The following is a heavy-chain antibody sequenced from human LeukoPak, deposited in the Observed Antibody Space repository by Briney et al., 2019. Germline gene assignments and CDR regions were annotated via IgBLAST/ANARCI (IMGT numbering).Heavy chain of an antibody. J-gene: IGHJ4*02. V-gene: IGHV1-46*01. CDR1: GYSFTSYH. CDR3: ARSITIFGVATLGY. Sequence: VSVKVSCKASGYSFTSYHMHWVRQAPGQGLEWMGIINPSGGSTTYAQKFQGRVTMTRDMLTSTVYMELSSLRSEDTAVYYCARSITIFGVATLGYWGQGTLVTVSS. CDR2: INPSGGST. D-gene: IGHD3-3*01.